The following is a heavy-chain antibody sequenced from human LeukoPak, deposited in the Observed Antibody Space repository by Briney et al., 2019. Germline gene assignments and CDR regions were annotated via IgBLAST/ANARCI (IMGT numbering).Heavy chain of an antibody. Sequence: GGSLRLSCAASGFTFSSYWMHWVRQAPGKGLVWVSRINTDGSSTSYADSVKGRFTISRDNAKNTLYLQMNSLRAEDTAVYYCARADFWSGYLTTDYFDYWGQGTLVTVSS. V-gene: IGHV3-74*01. CDR3: ARADFWSGYLTTDYFDY. CDR2: INTDGSST. CDR1: GFTFSSYW. J-gene: IGHJ4*02. D-gene: IGHD3-3*01.